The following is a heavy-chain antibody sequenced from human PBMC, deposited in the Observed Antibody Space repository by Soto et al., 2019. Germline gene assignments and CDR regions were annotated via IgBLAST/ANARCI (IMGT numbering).Heavy chain of an antibody. J-gene: IGHJ2*01. CDR1: GGTFSSYA. V-gene: IGHV1-69*12. CDR2: IIPIFGTA. D-gene: IGHD2-15*01. Sequence: QVQLVQSGAEVKKPGSSVKVSCKASGGTFSSYAISWVRQAPGQGLEWMGGIIPIFGTANYAQKFQGRVTITADESARTAYRELSSLRSEDTAVYYCARVVTVVKSFHYWYFDLWGRGTLVTVSS. CDR3: ARVVTVVKSFHYWYFDL.